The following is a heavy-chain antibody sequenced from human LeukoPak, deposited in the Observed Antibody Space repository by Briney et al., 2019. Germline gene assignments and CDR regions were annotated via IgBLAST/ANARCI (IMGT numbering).Heavy chain of an antibody. CDR2: SSAYNGNT. CDR1: GYTFTRYD. J-gene: IGHJ4*02. D-gene: IGHD3-10*01. V-gene: IGHV1-18*01. CDR3: AKTMVWGTIYYFDY. Sequence: ASVKVSCKTSGYTFTRYDISWVRQAPGQGLEWMGWSSAYNGNTNYAQNLQGRVTMTTDTSTTTAYMELRSLRPDDTAVYYCAKTMVWGTIYYFDYWGQGTLVTVSS.